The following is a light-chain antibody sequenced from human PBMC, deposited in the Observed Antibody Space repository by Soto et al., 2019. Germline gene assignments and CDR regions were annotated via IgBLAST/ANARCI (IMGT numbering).Light chain of an antibody. J-gene: IGLJ1*01. CDR1: SSDVGSYNL. Sequence: QSVLTQPASVSGSPGQSITISCTGTSSDVGSYNLVSWYQQHPGKAPKLMIYEGSKRPSGVSNRFSGSKSGNTASLTISGLQAEDEADYYCSAYTSCSTLFVFGTGTKVTVL. V-gene: IGLV2-14*02. CDR3: SAYTSCSTLFV. CDR2: EGS.